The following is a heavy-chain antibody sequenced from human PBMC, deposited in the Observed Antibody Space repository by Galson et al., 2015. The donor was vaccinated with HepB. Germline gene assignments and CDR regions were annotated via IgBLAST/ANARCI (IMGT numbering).Heavy chain of an antibody. Sequence: SLRLSCAASGFAVSNYGMTWVRQAPGKGLEWVSSMSTSHGATYYADSVKGRFTISRDESKNTLYLQMDSLRAQDTAMYFCANGGIGGSAGLDYWGHGTLVTVDS. CDR2: MSTSHGAT. D-gene: IGHD1-26*01. CDR1: GFAVSNYG. CDR3: ANGGIGGSAGLDY. V-gene: IGHV3-23*01. J-gene: IGHJ4*01.